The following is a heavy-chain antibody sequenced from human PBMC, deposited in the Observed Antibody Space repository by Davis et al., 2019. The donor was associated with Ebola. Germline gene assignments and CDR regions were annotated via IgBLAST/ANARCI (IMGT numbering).Heavy chain of an antibody. V-gene: IGHV4-34*01. J-gene: IGHJ6*02. CDR3: ASRGGFHYYYYGMDV. Sequence: GSLRLSCAVYGGSFSGYYWSWIRQPPGKGLEWNGEINHSGSTNYNTSIKSRVTISVDTSKNQFSLKLSSVTAADTAVYYCASRGGFHYYYYGMDVWGQGTTVTVSS. D-gene: IGHD3-16*01. CDR1: GGSFSGYY. CDR2: INHSGST.